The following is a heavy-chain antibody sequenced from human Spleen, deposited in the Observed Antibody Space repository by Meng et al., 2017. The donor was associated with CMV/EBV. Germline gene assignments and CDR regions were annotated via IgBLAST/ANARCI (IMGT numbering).Heavy chain of an antibody. Sequence: SVKVSCKASGGTFSNYAITWVRQAPGQGLEXMGGIIPVVGTVNYPQKFQGRVTITSDKSTSPVYMELSSLRSEDTAVXYCARDSRGSTWYLLAGYYYGSGVWGQGTTVTVSS. V-gene: IGHV1-69*06. CDR3: ARDSRGSTWYLLAGYYYGSGV. D-gene: IGHD6-13*01. CDR1: GGTFSNYA. CDR2: IIPVVGTV. J-gene: IGHJ6*02.